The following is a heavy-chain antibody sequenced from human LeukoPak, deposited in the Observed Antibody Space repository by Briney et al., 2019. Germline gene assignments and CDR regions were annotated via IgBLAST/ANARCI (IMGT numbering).Heavy chain of an antibody. CDR3: ARGADLGDF. D-gene: IGHD3-16*01. Sequence: PGGTLRLSCAASGFTFKMYAMDWVCEAPGKGLECVSAIIESGRSTYYTHSVKGRFTISRDSSKNTLYLQMHSLRAEDTAVYYCARGADLGDFWGQGTLVTVSS. CDR2: IIESGRST. J-gene: IGHJ4*02. CDR1: GFTFKMYA. V-gene: IGHV3-23*01.